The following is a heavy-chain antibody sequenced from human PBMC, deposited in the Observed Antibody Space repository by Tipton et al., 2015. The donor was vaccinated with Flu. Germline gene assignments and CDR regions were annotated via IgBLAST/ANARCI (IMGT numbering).Heavy chain of an antibody. D-gene: IGHD3-10*01. CDR2: ISAYNGNT. CDR3: ARDREYYGSGSSPAY. CDR1: GYTFTSYG. Sequence: QMQLVQSGAEVKKPGASVKVSCKASGYTFTSYGISWVRQAPGQGLEWMGWISAYNGNTNYAQKLQGRVTMTTDTSTSTAYMELRSLRSDDTAVYYCARDREYYGSGSSPAYWGQGTLVTVSS. V-gene: IGHV1-18*01. J-gene: IGHJ4*02.